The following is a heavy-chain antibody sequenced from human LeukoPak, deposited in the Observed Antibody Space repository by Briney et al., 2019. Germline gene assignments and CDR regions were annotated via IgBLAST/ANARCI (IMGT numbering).Heavy chain of an antibody. V-gene: IGHV3-74*01. J-gene: IGHJ4*02. Sequence: GGSLRLSCAASGFTLSNYWMHWVRQAPGEGLMWLSRLNSDGSTTAYAGSVKGRFTISRDNAKNTLYLQMNTLRAEDTAVYYCARESWGGLDYWGQGTLVTVSS. D-gene: IGHD3-16*01. CDR1: GFTLSNYW. CDR2: LNSDGSTT. CDR3: ARESWGGLDY.